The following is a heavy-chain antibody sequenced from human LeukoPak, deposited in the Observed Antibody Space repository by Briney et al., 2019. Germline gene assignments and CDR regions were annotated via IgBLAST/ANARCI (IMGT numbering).Heavy chain of an antibody. CDR1: GYTFTSYG. Sequence: ASVKVSCTASGYTFTSYGISWVRQAPGQGLEWMGWISAYNGNTNYAQKLQGRVTKTTDTSTSTAYMELRSLRSDDTAVYYCARDGSPYHYDSSGFTDYWGQGTLVTVSS. CDR2: ISAYNGNT. J-gene: IGHJ4*02. CDR3: ARDGSPYHYDSSGFTDY. D-gene: IGHD3-22*01. V-gene: IGHV1-18*01.